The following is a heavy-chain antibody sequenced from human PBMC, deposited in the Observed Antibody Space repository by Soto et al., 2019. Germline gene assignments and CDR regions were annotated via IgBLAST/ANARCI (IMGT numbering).Heavy chain of an antibody. CDR1: TYSITSSNW. CDR3: ASTRGVCSGGTCYFDY. Sequence: QVQLQESGPGLLKPSDTLSLTCAVSTYSITSSNWWGWIRQPPGKGLEWIGNIYYSGSTYYSPSRQSHVIISVATSKHQFSQKVSSVTAVDTAVYYCASTRGVCSGGTCYFDYWGQGPQVTVSS. V-gene: IGHV4-28*01. CDR2: IYYSGST. D-gene: IGHD2-15*01. J-gene: IGHJ4*02.